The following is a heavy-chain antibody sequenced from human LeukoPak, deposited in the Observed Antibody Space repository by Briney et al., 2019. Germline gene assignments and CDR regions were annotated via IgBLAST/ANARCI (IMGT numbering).Heavy chain of an antibody. CDR3: ARGPPHVWVVVPAAISTGWFDP. Sequence: SETLSLTCAVYGGSFSSYYWSWIRQPPGKGLEWIGEINHSGSTNYNPSLKSRVTISVDTSKNQFSLKLSSVTAADTAVYYRARGPPHVWVVVPAAISTGWFDPWGQGTLVTASS. V-gene: IGHV4-34*01. D-gene: IGHD2-2*01. CDR1: GGSFSSYY. CDR2: INHSGST. J-gene: IGHJ5*02.